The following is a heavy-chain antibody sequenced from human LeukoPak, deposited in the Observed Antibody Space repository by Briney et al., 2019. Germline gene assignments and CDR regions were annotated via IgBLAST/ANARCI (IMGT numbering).Heavy chain of an antibody. CDR2: IYRDGST. CDR1: GFTFSRYS. V-gene: IGHV3-66*01. CDR3: ARVMTAITNWFDP. Sequence: GGSLRLSCAASGFTFSRYSMNWVRQAPGKGLEWVSSIYRDGSTYYADSVKGRFTISRDNSKNTLNLHMNNLRVEDTAVYYCARVMTAITNWFDPWGQGTLVTVSS. J-gene: IGHJ5*02. D-gene: IGHD2-21*02.